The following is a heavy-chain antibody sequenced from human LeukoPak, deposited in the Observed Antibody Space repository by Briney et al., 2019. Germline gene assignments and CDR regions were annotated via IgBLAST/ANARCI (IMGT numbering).Heavy chain of an antibody. CDR3: ARDPTVTNFHDAFDI. V-gene: IGHV3-7*03. J-gene: IGHJ3*02. Sequence: PGGSLRLSCAASGFTFDGYAMHWVRQAPGKGLEWLATIKQDGSQKEYVDSMKGRLTISRGNAKNSLYLQMNSLRAEDTAMYYCARDPTVTNFHDAFDIWGQGTMVTVSS. CDR1: GFTFDGYA. CDR2: IKQDGSQK. D-gene: IGHD4-17*01.